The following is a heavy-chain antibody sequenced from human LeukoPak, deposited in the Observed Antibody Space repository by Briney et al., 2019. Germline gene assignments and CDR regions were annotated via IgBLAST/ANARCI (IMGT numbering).Heavy chain of an antibody. Sequence: GGSLRLSCTASGFTFSSNDMHWVRQAPGKGLEWVAFIRFDGDYKYYVDSVKGRFTISRDNSKNTLYLQMNSLRAEDTAVYYCAKASGYHHAGYFDYWGQGTLVTVSS. CDR1: GFTFSSND. V-gene: IGHV3-30*02. J-gene: IGHJ4*02. CDR3: AKASGYHHAGYFDY. D-gene: IGHD3-3*01. CDR2: IRFDGDYK.